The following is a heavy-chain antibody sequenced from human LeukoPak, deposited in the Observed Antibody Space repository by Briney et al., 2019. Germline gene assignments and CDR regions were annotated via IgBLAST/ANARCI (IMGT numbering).Heavy chain of an antibody. Sequence: SETLSLTCAVHGGSFSGYYWSWIRQPPGKGLEWIGEINHSGSTNYNPSLKSRVTISVDTSKNQFSLKLSSVTAADTAVYYCARGSVAGYYTFDYWGQGTLVTVSS. D-gene: IGHD3/OR15-3a*01. V-gene: IGHV4-34*01. CDR2: INHSGST. CDR3: ARGSVAGYYTFDY. CDR1: GGSFSGYY. J-gene: IGHJ4*02.